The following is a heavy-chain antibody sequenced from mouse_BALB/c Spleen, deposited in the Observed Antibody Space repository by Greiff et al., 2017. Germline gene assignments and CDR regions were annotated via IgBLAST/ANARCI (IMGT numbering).Heavy chain of an antibody. V-gene: IGHV14-3*02. CDR2: IVPASGNT. CDR1: GFNFKDTY. J-gene: IGHJ2*01. D-gene: IGHD1-1*01. CDR3: AVGYYGSPYYFAD. Sequence: EVQLQESGAELVKPGASVKLSCKASGFNFKDTYMHWVKQRPEQGLEWIGRIVPASGNTKYDTKFQGKATITADTSSNTAYLQLSSLTSEDTAVYYCAVGYYGSPYYFADWGQGTTLTVSS.